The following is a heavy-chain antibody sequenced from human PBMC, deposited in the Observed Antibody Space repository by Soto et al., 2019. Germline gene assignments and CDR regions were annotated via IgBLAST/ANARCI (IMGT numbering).Heavy chain of an antibody. J-gene: IGHJ6*02. CDR3: AGTGGMDV. V-gene: IGHV4-34*01. CDR2: INHSGNT. Sequence: QVQLQQWGAGLLKPSETLSLTCAVYGGSFSGYYWSWLRQPPGKGPEWIGEINHSGNTKYNPSLGSRVTISVDTSKNQFSLKLNSVSAADTAVYYCAGTGGMDVWSQGATVTVSS. CDR1: GGSFSGYY.